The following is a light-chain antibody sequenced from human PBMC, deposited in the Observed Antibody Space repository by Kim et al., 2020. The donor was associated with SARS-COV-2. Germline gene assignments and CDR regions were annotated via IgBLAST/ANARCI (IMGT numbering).Light chain of an antibody. V-gene: IGLV2-23*02. J-gene: IGLJ2*01. CDR2: EVS. CDR3: CSYAGSSTSV. Sequence: QSVLTQPASVSGSPGQSITISCTGTSSDVGSYNLVSWYQQHPGKAPKVMLYEVSKRPSGVSNRFSGSKSGNTASLTISGLQAADEADYYCCSYAGSSTSVFGGGTQLTVL. CDR1: SSDVGSYNL.